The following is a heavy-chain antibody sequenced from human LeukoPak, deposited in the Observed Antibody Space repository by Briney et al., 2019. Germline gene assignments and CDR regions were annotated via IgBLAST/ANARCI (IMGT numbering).Heavy chain of an antibody. CDR3: ARGLTIFGEASGMDV. V-gene: IGHV4-4*02. Sequence: SGTLSLTCAVSGGSISSSNWWSWVRQPPGKGLEWIGEIYHSGSTNYNPSLKSRVTISVDKSKNQFSLKLSSVTAADTAVYYCARGLTIFGEASGMDVWGKGTAVTVSS. CDR1: GGSISSSNW. D-gene: IGHD3-3*01. CDR2: IYHSGST. J-gene: IGHJ6*03.